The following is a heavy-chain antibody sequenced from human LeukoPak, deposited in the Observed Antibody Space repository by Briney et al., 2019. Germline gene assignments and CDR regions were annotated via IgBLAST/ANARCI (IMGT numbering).Heavy chain of an antibody. V-gene: IGHV4-39*01. D-gene: IGHD2-8*01. Sequence: PSETLSLTCTVSGGSISSSSYYWGWIRQPPWKGLEWIGSIYYSGSTYYNPSLKSRVTISIDTSKSQFSLKLSSVTAADTAVYYCARRRFVRGPDVVNPFDYWGQGTLVTVSS. CDR1: GGSISSSSYY. J-gene: IGHJ4*02. CDR2: IYYSGST. CDR3: ARRRFVRGPDVVNPFDY.